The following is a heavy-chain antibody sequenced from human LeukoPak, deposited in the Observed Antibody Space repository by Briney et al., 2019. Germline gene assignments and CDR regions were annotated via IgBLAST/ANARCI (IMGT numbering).Heavy chain of an antibody. CDR2: IYTSGST. Sequence: SETLSLTCTVSGGSITSGSYYWSWIRQPAGKGLEWTGRIYTSGSTNYNPSLKSRVTISLDTSKNKFSLKLTSVTAADTAVYYCAREFAKAFDYWGQGTLVTVSS. J-gene: IGHJ4*02. D-gene: IGHD2-21*01. CDR1: GGSITSGSYY. V-gene: IGHV4-61*02. CDR3: AREFAKAFDY.